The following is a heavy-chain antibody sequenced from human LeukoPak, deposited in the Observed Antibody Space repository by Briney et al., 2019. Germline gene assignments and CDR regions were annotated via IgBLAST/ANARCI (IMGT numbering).Heavy chain of an antibody. CDR3: ARLNSYYYGSGTPMGWFNP. J-gene: IGHJ5*02. CDR2: IYYNGDT. D-gene: IGHD3-10*01. CDR1: GASISSSSYY. Sequence: SETLSLTCTVSGASISSSSYYWGWIRQPPGKGLEWIGNIYYNGDTYYNLSLTSRLTISMDTSKTQFSLKLRSATAADTAVYYCARLNSYYYGSGTPMGWFNPWGQGTQVTVSS. V-gene: IGHV4-39*01.